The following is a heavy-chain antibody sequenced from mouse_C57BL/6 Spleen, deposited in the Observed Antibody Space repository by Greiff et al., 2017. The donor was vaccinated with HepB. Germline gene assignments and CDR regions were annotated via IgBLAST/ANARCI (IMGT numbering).Heavy chain of an antibody. CDR1: GFNIKDDY. CDR3: TTLDSSGPGWFAY. V-gene: IGHV14-4*01. CDR2: IDPENGDT. D-gene: IGHD3-2*02. J-gene: IGHJ3*01. Sequence: EVQLQESGAELVRPGASVKLSCTASGFNIKDDYMHWVKQRPEQGLEWIGWIDPENGDTEYASKFQGKATITADTSSNTAYLQLSSLTSEDTAVYYCTTLDSSGPGWFAYWGQGTLVTVSA.